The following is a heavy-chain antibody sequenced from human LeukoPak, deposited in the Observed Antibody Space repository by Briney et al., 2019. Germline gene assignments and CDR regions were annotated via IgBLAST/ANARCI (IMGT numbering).Heavy chain of an antibody. CDR3: ARVGATGTTSPFDY. D-gene: IGHD1-1*01. J-gene: IGHJ4*02. Sequence: ASVKVSCKASGGTFSSYAISWVRQAPGQGLEWMGGIIPIFGTANYAQKFQGRVTITTDESTSTAYMELSSLRSEDTAVYYCARVGATGTTSPFDYWGQGTLVTVSS. CDR2: IIPIFGTA. V-gene: IGHV1-69*05. CDR1: GGTFSSYA.